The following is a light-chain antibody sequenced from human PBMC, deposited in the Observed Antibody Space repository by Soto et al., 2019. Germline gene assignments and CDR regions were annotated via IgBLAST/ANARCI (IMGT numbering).Light chain of an antibody. Sequence: ALTQPASVSGSPGQSITISCTGTSSDVGGYNYVSWYQQHPGKAPKLMIYEVSYRPSGVSNRFSGSKSGNTASLTISGLQAEDEADYYCSSYTSSSTLDYVFGTGTKLTVL. J-gene: IGLJ1*01. V-gene: IGLV2-14*01. CDR3: SSYTSSSTLDYV. CDR2: EVS. CDR1: SSDVGGYNY.